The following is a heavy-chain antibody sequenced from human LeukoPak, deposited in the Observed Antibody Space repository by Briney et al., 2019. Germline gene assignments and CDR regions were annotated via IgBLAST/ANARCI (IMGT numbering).Heavy chain of an antibody. D-gene: IGHD1-1*01. Sequence: GGSLRLSCAASGFTVSSNYMSWVRRAPVKGLEWVSVIYSGGSTYYADSVKGRFTISRDNSKNTLYLQMNSLRAEDTAVYYCARDSPPTPPNDGMDVWGQGTTVTVSS. CDR3: ARDSPPTPPNDGMDV. J-gene: IGHJ6*02. CDR2: IYSGGST. V-gene: IGHV3-66*01. CDR1: GFTVSSNY.